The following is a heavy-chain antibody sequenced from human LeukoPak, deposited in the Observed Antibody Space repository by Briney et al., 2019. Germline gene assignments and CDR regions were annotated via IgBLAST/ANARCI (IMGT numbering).Heavy chain of an antibody. J-gene: IGHJ4*02. D-gene: IGHD1-26*01. CDR2: INPDSGGT. CDR1: EYTFTGYY. CDR3: ARERDGSHYPGDY. V-gene: IGHV1-2*02. Sequence: ASVKVSCKASEYTFTGYYMHWVRQAPGQGLEWMGWINPDSGGTNYAQKFQGRVTMTTDTSISTAYMELSRLTSDDTAVYYCARERDGSHYPGDYWGQGTLVTVSS.